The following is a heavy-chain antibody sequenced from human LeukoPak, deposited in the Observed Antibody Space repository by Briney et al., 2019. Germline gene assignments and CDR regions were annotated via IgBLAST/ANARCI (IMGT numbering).Heavy chain of an antibody. CDR2: INHSGST. Sequence: PSETLSLTCAVYGGSFSGYYWSWIRQPPGKGLEWIGEINHSGSTNYNPSLKSRVTISVDTSKNQFSLKLSSVTAADTAVYYCARDRVGATVYFDYWGQGTLVTVSS. J-gene: IGHJ4*02. CDR1: GGSFSGYY. CDR3: ARDRVGATVYFDY. V-gene: IGHV4-34*01. D-gene: IGHD1-26*01.